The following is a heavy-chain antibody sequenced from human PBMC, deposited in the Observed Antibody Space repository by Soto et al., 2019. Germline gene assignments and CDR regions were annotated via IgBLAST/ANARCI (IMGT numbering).Heavy chain of an antibody. CDR2: FGGQGKNA. V-gene: IGHV1-18*01. Sequence: QVQLVQSGPEVKKPGASMGVSGKASGFSFNNYFINWGGQPPGQGFEWVGGFGGQGKNAHYAEKFQDRVTITKDTSTATSYLEVTSLRSDDSAVYFCARAGYDRSGHEDPQGGAFDVWGLGTVVTVSS. D-gene: IGHD5-12*01. CDR1: GFSFNNYF. J-gene: IGHJ3*01. CDR3: ARAGYDRSGHEDPQGGAFDV.